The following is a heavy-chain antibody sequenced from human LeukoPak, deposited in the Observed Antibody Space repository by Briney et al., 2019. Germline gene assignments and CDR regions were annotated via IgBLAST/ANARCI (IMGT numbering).Heavy chain of an antibody. CDR3: ARGFASMVRGVINRPPFDY. J-gene: IGHJ4*02. V-gene: IGHV1-69*06. Sequence: GSSVKVSCKASGGTFSSYAISWVRQAPGQGLEWMGGIIPIFGTANYAQKLQGRGTITADKSTSTAYMELSSLRSEDTAVYYCARGFASMVRGVINRPPFDYWGQGTLVTVSS. CDR2: IIPIFGTA. D-gene: IGHD3-10*01. CDR1: GGTFSSYA.